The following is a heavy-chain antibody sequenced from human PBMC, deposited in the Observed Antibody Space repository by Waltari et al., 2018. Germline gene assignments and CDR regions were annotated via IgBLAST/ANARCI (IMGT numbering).Heavy chain of an antibody. D-gene: IGHD1-26*01. Sequence: QVQLVQSGAEVKKPGSSVKVSCKASGGTFSSYAISWVRQAPGQGLEWMGGIIPIFGTANYAQKFQGRVTITADESTSTAYMELSSLRSEDTAVYYCARVRGSGSWREDYFDYWGQGTLVTVSS. V-gene: IGHV1-69*01. CDR2: IIPIFGTA. J-gene: IGHJ4*02. CDR1: GGTFSSYA. CDR3: ARVRGSGSWREDYFDY.